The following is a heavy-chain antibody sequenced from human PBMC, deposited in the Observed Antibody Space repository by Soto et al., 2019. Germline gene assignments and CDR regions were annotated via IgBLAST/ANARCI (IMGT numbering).Heavy chain of an antibody. CDR1: GYLFTAYS. Sequence: ASVKVSCKASGYLFTAYSMHWVRLAPGQGLEWMGVVNPSGGSTKYAQNFQGRVTMTRDTSTTTIYMELSSLRSDDTAIYYCARASSSGWGLDAFDIWGQGTMVTVS. CDR2: VNPSGGST. J-gene: IGHJ3*02. V-gene: IGHV1-46*01. D-gene: IGHD6-19*01. CDR3: ARASSSGWGLDAFDI.